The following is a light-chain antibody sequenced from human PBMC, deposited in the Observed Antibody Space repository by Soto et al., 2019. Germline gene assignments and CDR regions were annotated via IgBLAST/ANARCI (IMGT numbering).Light chain of an antibody. Sequence: EIVMPPSPGTLSVSPVERATLSCRASQSVSSNLAWYQQKPGQAPRLLIYGASSRATGIPDRFSGSGSGTDFTLTISRLEPEDFAVYYCQQYGSSPWTFGQGTKVDIK. V-gene: IGKV3-20*01. CDR3: QQYGSSPWT. CDR1: QSVSSN. J-gene: IGKJ1*01. CDR2: GAS.